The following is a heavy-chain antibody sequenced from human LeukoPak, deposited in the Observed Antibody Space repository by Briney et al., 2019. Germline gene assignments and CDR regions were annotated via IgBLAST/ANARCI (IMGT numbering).Heavy chain of an antibody. CDR3: AKQEGALIENWCFDH. D-gene: IGHD1-26*01. V-gene: IGHV3-66*04. CDR2: IEKNAGGA. CDR1: GFSVNNNY. Sequence: GGSLRLSCAASGFSVNNNYVNWVRQAPGKGLEWVSSIEKNAGGAYYADSVKGRFTVSRDNSKNTLYLQMSSLRVEDTALYYCAKQEGALIENWCFDHWGLGTLVTVSS. J-gene: IGHJ4*02.